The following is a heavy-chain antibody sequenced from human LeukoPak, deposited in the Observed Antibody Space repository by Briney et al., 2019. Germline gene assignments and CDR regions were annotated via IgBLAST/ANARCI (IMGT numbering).Heavy chain of an antibody. Sequence: SETLSLTCTVSGGSISSYYWSWIRQPPGKGLEWIGYIYYSGSTYYNPSLKSRVTISVDTSKNQFSLKLSSVTAADTAVYYCARDRDDFWSGYFSWGQGTLVTVSS. V-gene: IGHV4-59*12. CDR1: GGSISSYY. J-gene: IGHJ4*02. CDR3: ARDRDDFWSGYFS. D-gene: IGHD3-3*01. CDR2: IYYSGST.